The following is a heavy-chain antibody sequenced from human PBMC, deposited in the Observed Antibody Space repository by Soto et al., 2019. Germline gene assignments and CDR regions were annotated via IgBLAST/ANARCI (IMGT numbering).Heavy chain of an antibody. J-gene: IGHJ2*01. CDR3: AKSLESNSGWYFDL. CDR1: GFTFSSNG. Sequence: GGSLRLSCAASGFTFSSNGMHWVRQAPGKGLEWVAVISYDGSNKYNAYSVSGRFTISRGNSKNSLYQQMNSLRAEDTVVYYCAKSLESNSGWYFDLWGRGTLVTVSS. V-gene: IGHV3-30*18. D-gene: IGHD1-26*01. CDR2: ISYDGSNK.